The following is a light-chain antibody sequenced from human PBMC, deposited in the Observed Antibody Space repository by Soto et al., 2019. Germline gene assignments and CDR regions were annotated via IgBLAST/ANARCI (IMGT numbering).Light chain of an antibody. J-gene: IGLJ3*02. CDR1: NRDVGSYNL. Sequence: QSALTQPASVSGSPGQSITIACTGTNRDVGSYNLVSWYQQRPGEAPKLIISEVRNRPSGISYRFTGSKSGNTASLTISGLQADDEADYYCSSYTTTRTLVFGGGTKLTVL. CDR3: SSYTTTRTLV. V-gene: IGLV2-14*01. CDR2: EVR.